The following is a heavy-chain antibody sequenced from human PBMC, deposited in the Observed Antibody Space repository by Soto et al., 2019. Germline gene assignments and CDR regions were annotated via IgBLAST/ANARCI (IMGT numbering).Heavy chain of an antibody. Sequence: ASVKASCKSSGYTFTSYDINCVRQATGQGLEWMGWMNPNSGNTGYAQKFQGRVTMTRNTSISTAYMELSSLRSEDTAVYYCARGDIVVVPAYYYYMDVWGKGTTVTVSS. D-gene: IGHD2-2*01. CDR3: ARGDIVVVPAYYYYMDV. J-gene: IGHJ6*03. CDR1: GYTFTSYD. CDR2: MNPNSGNT. V-gene: IGHV1-8*01.